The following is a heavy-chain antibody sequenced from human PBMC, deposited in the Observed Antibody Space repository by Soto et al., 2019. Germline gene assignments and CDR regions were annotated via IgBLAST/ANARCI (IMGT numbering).Heavy chain of an antibody. V-gene: IGHV3-15*01. J-gene: IGHJ4*02. D-gene: IGHD3-22*01. CDR3: TTDLYYYDSSGYY. Sequence: EVQLVESGGGLVKPGGSLRLSCAASGFTFSNAWMSWVRQAPGKGLEWVGRIKSKTDGGTTDYAEPVKGRFTISRDDSKNTLYLQMNSLKTEDTAVYYCTTDLYYYDSSGYYWGQGTLVTVSS. CDR2: IKSKTDGGTT. CDR1: GFTFSNAW.